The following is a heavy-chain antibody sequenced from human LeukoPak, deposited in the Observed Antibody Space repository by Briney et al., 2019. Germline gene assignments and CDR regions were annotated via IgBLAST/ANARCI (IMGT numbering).Heavy chain of an antibody. J-gene: IGHJ5*02. Sequence: SQTLSLTCAISGDSVSSNSAAWNWIRQSPSRGLEWLGRTYYRSKWYNDYAVSVRSRITINPDTSKNQSSLQLNSVTPEDTAVYYCARDEPMTTVNWFDPWGQGTLVTVSS. V-gene: IGHV6-1*01. CDR2: TYYRSKWYN. D-gene: IGHD4-17*01. CDR3: ARDEPMTTVNWFDP. CDR1: GDSVSSNSAA.